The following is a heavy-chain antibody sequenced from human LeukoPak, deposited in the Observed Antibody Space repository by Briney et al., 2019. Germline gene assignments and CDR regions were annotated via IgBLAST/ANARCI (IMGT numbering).Heavy chain of an antibody. D-gene: IGHD4-11*01. CDR3: ARDLSNFAFDI. J-gene: IGHJ3*02. CDR1: GFPFTLYN. CDR2: ISSSTNTI. Sequence: GGSLRLSCEVSGFPFTLYNMNWVRQAPGKGLEWLSYISSSTNTIYYADSVKGRFTISRDNSKNALYVQMNSVTVEDTAVYYCARDLSNFAFDIRGQGTMVTVSS. V-gene: IGHV3-48*01.